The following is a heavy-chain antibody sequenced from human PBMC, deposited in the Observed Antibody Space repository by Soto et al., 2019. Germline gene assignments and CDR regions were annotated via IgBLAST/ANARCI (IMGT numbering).Heavy chain of an antibody. V-gene: IGHV3-23*01. Sequence: EVQLLESGGGLVQPGGSLRLSCAASGFTFKNYAMSWVRQAPGKGLEWVSVVSYDGRTTFYADSVNGLFTNSRDNSRDTFYLEMNSLRAEDTAVYYCAVDFLTETDRAFDIWGQGTMVTVSS. J-gene: IGHJ3*02. CDR3: AVDFLTETDRAFDI. CDR2: VSYDGRTT. CDR1: GFTFKNYA. D-gene: IGHD3-9*01.